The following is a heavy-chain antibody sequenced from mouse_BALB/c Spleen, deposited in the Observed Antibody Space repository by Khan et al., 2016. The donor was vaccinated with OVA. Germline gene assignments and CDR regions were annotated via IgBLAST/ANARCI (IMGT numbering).Heavy chain of an antibody. CDR1: GYSITRDYA. J-gene: IGHJ4*01. CDR3: ASELGRYYAMDY. CDR2: ISNRGSA. D-gene: IGHD4-1*01. V-gene: IGHV3-2*02. Sequence: EVQLQESGPGLVKPSQSLSLTCTVTGYSITRDYAWNWIRQFPGNKLEWLGYISNRGSASYNPSLKSRISITRDTSKNQIFLTLESVTTDDTATYYCASELGRYYAMDYWGQGTSVTVSS.